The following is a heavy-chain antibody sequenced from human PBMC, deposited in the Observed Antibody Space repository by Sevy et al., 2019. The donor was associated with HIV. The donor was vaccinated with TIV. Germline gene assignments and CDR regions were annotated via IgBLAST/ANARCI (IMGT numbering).Heavy chain of an antibody. CDR3: ASWEYYYDSSGYYHDLDY. D-gene: IGHD3-22*01. CDR1: GGSFSGYY. CDR2: INHSGST. Sequence: SETLSLTCAVYGGSFSGYYWSWIRQPPGKGLEWIGEINHSGSTNYNPSLKSRVTISVVTSKNQFSLKLGSVTAADTAVYYCASWEYYYDSSGYYHDLDYWGQGTLVTVSS. J-gene: IGHJ4*02. V-gene: IGHV4-34*01.